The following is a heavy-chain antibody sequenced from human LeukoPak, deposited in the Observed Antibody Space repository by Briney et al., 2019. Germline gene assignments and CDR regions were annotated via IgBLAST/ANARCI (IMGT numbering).Heavy chain of an antibody. V-gene: IGHV3-7*03. CDR3: ARGGYSYGNNWFDP. CDR1: GFTFSSYW. J-gene: IGHJ5*02. Sequence: GGSLRLSCAASGFTFSSYWMSWVRQAPGKGLEWVANIKQDGSEKYYVDSVKGRFTISRDNAKNSLYLQMNSLRAEDTAVYYCARGGYSYGNNWFDPWGQGTLVTVSS. D-gene: IGHD5-18*01. CDR2: IKQDGSEK.